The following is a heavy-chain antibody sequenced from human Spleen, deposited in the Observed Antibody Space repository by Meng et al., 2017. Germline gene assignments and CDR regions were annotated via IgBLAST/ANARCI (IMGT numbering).Heavy chain of an antibody. CDR3: AKGDDTSTYTGAFFDS. Sequence: GESLKISCAASGFIFSNYAMSWVRQVPGKGLEWVSDISGSGVSTSYADSVKGRFTISRDNSKNTLYLQMSSLRAEDTALYFCAKGDDTSTYTGAFFDSWGQGTLVTVSS. CDR2: ISGSGVST. J-gene: IGHJ5*01. V-gene: IGHV3-23*01. D-gene: IGHD3-22*01. CDR1: GFIFSNYA.